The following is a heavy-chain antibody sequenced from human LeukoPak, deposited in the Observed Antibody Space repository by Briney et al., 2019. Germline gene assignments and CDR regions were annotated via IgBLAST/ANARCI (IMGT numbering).Heavy chain of an antibody. CDR2: FDPEDGET. D-gene: IGHD3-16*01. J-gene: IGHJ3*02. V-gene: IGHV1-24*01. CDR3: ATDVMITFGGVSFHGAFDI. Sequence: ASVKVSCKVSGYTLTELSMHWVRQAPGKGLEWMGGFDPEDGETIYAQKFQGRVTMTEDTSTDTAYMELSSLRSEDTAVYYCATDVMITFGGVSFHGAFDIWGQGTMVTVSS. CDR1: GYTLTELS.